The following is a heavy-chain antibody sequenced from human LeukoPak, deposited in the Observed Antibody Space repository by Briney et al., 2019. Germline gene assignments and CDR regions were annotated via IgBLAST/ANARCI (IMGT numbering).Heavy chain of an antibody. CDR2: ISSSGSTI. V-gene: IGHV3-48*03. CDR1: GFTFSSYE. D-gene: IGHD3-3*01. CDR3: ARGITSGPRRYDVRNFDY. Sequence: GGSLRLSCAASGFTFSSYEMNWVRQAPGKGLEWVSYISSSGSTIYYADSVKGRFTISRDNAKNSLYLQMNSLRAKDTAVYYCARGITSGPRRYDVRNFDYWGQGTPVTVSS. J-gene: IGHJ4*02.